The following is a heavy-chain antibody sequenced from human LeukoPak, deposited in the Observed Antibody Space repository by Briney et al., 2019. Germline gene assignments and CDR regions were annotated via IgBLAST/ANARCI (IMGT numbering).Heavy chain of an antibody. CDR1: GFTFRPYW. J-gene: IGHJ3*02. CDR2: INDDGSGI. V-gene: IGHV3-74*01. D-gene: IGHD3-22*01. Sequence: GGSLRLSCAASGFTFRPYWMHWVRQVPGKGLMWVSRINDDGSGIIYADSVRGRFTSSRDNAKNTLYLQMNSLRAEDSAVYYCARRGHYYDSNGYEMGDDAFDMWGQGTMVTVSS. CDR3: ARRGHYYDSNGYEMGDDAFDM.